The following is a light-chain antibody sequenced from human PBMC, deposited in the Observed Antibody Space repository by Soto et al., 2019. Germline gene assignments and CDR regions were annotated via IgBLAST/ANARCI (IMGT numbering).Light chain of an antibody. V-gene: IGKV2-28*01. Sequence: DIVVTQSPLSLPVTPGEPASISCRSSQSLLHSNGYNYLDWYLQKAGQSPQLLIYLGSNRASGVPDRFRGSGLCTDFTLKISRVEAEDVGVYYCMQVLHTHHTFGQGTRLQIK. J-gene: IGKJ5*01. CDR3: MQVLHTHHT. CDR1: QSLLHSNGYNY. CDR2: LGS.